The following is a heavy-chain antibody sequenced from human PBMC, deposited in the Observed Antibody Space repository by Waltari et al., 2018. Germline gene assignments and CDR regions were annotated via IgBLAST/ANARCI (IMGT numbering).Heavy chain of an antibody. CDR2: IIPILGTA. Sequence: QVQLVQSGAEVKKPGSSVKVSCKASGGTFSSYAISWVRQAPGQGLEWMGGIIPILGTANDAQKFQGRVTITADESTSTAYMELSSLRSEDTAVYYCARGPHATEYYYFDYWGQGTLVTVSS. J-gene: IGHJ4*02. CDR1: GGTFSSYA. D-gene: IGHD2-15*01. V-gene: IGHV1-69*13. CDR3: ARGPHATEYYYFDY.